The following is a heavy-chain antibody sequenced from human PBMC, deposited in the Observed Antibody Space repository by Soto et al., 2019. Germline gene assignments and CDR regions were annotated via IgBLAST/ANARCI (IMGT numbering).Heavy chain of an antibody. CDR3: ARESTVPYFDY. Sequence: QVQLVESGGGVVQPGRSLRLSCAASGFTFSSYGMHWVRQAPGKGLEWVAVIWYDGSNKYYADSVKGRFTISRDNYKNTLYLQMNSLRAEDTAVYYCARESTVPYFDYWGQGTLVTVSS. CDR1: GFTFSSYG. V-gene: IGHV3-33*01. D-gene: IGHD4-17*01. CDR2: IWYDGSNK. J-gene: IGHJ4*02.